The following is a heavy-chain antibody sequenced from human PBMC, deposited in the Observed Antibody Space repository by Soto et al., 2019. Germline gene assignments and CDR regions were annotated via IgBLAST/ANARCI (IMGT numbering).Heavy chain of an antibody. CDR2: MNPNSGNT. CDR3: ARDLIAGAGRFDY. V-gene: IGHV1-8*01. Sequence: QVQLVQSGAEVKKPGASVKVSCKASGYTFTSYDINWVRQATGQGLEWMGWMNPNSGNTGYAQKFQGRVTRTRNTSISTAYVELSSLRSEDAAVCYCARDLIAGAGRFDYLGQGTLVTVSS. D-gene: IGHD6-13*01. CDR1: GYTFTSYD. J-gene: IGHJ4*02.